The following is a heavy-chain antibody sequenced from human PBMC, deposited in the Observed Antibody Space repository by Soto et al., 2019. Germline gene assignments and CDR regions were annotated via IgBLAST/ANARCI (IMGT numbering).Heavy chain of an antibody. CDR1: GGSISSYY. CDR3: ARDSHYYDSSGYQGWFEP. CDR2: IHTSGST. Sequence: QVQLQESGPGLVKPSETLSLTCTVSGGSISSYYWSCIRQPAGKGLEWIGRIHTSGSTNYNPSLKSRVTMSVDTSKNQFSLKLSSVTAADTAVYYCARDSHYYDSSGYQGWFEPWGQGTLVTVSS. J-gene: IGHJ5*02. D-gene: IGHD3-22*01. V-gene: IGHV4-4*07.